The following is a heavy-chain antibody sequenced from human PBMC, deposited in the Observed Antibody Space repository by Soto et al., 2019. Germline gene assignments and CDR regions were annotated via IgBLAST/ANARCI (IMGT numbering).Heavy chain of an antibody. CDR1: GGSISSSSYY. CDR3: ARVPAAGNPTPFDP. Sequence: QLQLQESGPGLVKPSETLSLTCTVSGGSISSSSYYWGWIRQPPGKGLEWIGSIYYSGSTYYNPSLKSRVTLSVDTSKNQFSLKLSSVTAADTAVYYCARVPAAGNPTPFDPWGQGTLVTVSS. CDR2: IYYSGST. J-gene: IGHJ5*02. V-gene: IGHV4-39*01. D-gene: IGHD6-13*01.